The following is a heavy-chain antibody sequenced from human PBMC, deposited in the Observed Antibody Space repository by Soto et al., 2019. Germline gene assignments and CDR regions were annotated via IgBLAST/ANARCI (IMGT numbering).Heavy chain of an antibody. V-gene: IGHV3-21*01. D-gene: IGHD2-2*01. J-gene: IGHJ4*02. CDR1: GFAFNNYG. CDR3: AREDSIIIPAVSDF. CDR2: ISKSDYT. Sequence: PGGSLILSCTVSGFAFNNYGINWVRQAPGKGLEWVSSISKSDYTYYSDSVKGRFAISRDNAKSSVSLQMNTLRVEDTAVYYCAREDSIIIPAVSDFWGQGTLVTASS.